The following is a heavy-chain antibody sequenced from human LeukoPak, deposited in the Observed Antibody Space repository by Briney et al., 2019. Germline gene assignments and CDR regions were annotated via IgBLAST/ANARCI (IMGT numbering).Heavy chain of an antibody. CDR3: ARVVTFGGVIDPGDY. V-gene: IGHV3-53*01. J-gene: IGHJ4*02. D-gene: IGHD3-16*02. Sequence: GGSLRLSCAASGFTVSSNYMSWVRHAPGNGLEWVSVIYSGGSTYYADSVKGRFTISRDNSKNTLYLQMNSLRAEDTAVYYCARVVTFGGVIDPGDYWGQGTLVTVSS. CDR1: GFTVSSNY. CDR2: IYSGGST.